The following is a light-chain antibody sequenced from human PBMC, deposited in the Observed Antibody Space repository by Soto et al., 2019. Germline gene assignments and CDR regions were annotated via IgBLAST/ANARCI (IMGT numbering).Light chain of an antibody. V-gene: IGKV1-5*03. CDR3: QQYNGYWT. J-gene: IGKJ1*01. Sequence: DIQITQSPSTLSASVGDRVTITCRASQSISGSLAWYQQKPGKAPKLRIYGASNLKSGVPSRFSGSGSGTEYTLTLSSLQPDDSASYYCQQYNGYWTFGQGTRVEIK. CDR2: GAS. CDR1: QSISGS.